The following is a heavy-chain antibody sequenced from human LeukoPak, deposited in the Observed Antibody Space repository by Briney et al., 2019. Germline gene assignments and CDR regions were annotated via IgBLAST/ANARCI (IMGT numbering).Heavy chain of an antibody. D-gene: IGHD1/OR15-1a*01. CDR2: IYYSGRT. Sequence: SETLSLTCTVSGASVSSGSYYWSWIRQPPGKGLEWIGYIYYSGRTNYNPSLESRVTISVDTSKNQFSLNLSSVTTADTAVYYCARDGEAGTLEIDYWGQGTLVTVSS. V-gene: IGHV4-61*01. CDR1: GASVSSGSYY. J-gene: IGHJ4*02. CDR3: ARDGEAGTLEIDY.